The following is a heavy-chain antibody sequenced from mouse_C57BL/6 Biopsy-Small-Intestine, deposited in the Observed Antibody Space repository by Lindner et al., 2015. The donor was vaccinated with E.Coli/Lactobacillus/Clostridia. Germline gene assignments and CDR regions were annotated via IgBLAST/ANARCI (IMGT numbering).Heavy chain of an antibody. Sequence: QLQESGPELVKPGASVKISCKASGYTFTDYYITWMKQRPGQGLEWIGWIYPRNDNTKYNENFKGKATLTVDTSSSTAYMQLSSLTSEDSAVYFCARNGYAWFTYWGQGTLVTVSA. V-gene: IGHV1-84*01. CDR1: GYTFTDYY. CDR3: ARNGYAWFTY. D-gene: IGHD2-2*01. CDR2: IYPRNDNT. J-gene: IGHJ3*01.